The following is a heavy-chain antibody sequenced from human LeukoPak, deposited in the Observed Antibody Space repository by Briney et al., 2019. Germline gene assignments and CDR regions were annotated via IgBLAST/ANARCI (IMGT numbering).Heavy chain of an antibody. CDR2: ISSSGSTI. D-gene: IGHD3-10*02. CDR3: AELGITMIGGV. V-gene: IGHV3-48*03. J-gene: IGHJ6*04. Sequence: GGSLRLSCAASGFTLSSYAMNWVRQAPGKGLEWVSYISSSGSTIYYADSVKGRFTISRDNAKNSLYLQMNSLRAEDTAVYYCAELGITMIGGVWGKGTTVTISS. CDR1: GFTLSSYA.